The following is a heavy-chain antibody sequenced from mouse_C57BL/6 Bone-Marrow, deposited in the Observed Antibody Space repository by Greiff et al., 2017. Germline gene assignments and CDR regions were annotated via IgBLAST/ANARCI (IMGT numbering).Heavy chain of an antibody. J-gene: IGHJ4*01. D-gene: IGHD1-1*01. CDR3: ARHYGSSLYYYAMDY. Sequence: QVQLQQPGAELVRPGTSVKLSCKASGYTFTSYWMHWVKQRPGQGLEWIGVIDPSDSYTNYNQKFKGKATLTVDTSSSTAYMQLSSLTSEDSAVXYCARHYGSSLYYYAMDYWGQGTSVTVSS. CDR2: IDPSDSYT. CDR1: GYTFTSYW. V-gene: IGHV1-59*01.